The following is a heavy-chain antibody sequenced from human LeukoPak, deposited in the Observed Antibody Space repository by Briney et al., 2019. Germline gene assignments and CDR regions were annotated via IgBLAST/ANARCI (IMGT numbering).Heavy chain of an antibody. D-gene: IGHD5/OR15-5a*01. CDR3: AREIVSSYYYNGMDV. Sequence: SETLSLTCTVSGGSISSYYWSWIRQPPGKGLEWIGRIYTSGSTNYNPSLKSRVTMSVDTAKNQFSLSLSSVTAADTAVYFCAREIVSSYYYNGMDVWGQGTTVTVSS. CDR1: GGSISSYY. CDR2: IYTSGST. J-gene: IGHJ6*02. V-gene: IGHV4-4*07.